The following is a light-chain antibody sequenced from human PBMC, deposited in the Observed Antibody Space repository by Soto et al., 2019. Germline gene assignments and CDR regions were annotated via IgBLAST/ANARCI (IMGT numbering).Light chain of an antibody. CDR3: GTWDSSLSVHV. CDR1: SSNIGNNY. Sequence: QSVLTQPPSVSAAPGQKVTISCSGSSSNIGNNYVSWYQQVLGTAPKLLIYDNNKRPSGNPDRFSGSKSGTSATLGISGLQTGDEADYYCGTWDSSLSVHVFGTGTKVTVL. V-gene: IGLV1-51*01. J-gene: IGLJ1*01. CDR2: DNN.